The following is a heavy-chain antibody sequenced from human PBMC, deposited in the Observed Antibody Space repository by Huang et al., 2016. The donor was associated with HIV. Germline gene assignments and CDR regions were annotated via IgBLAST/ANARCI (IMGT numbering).Heavy chain of an antibody. CDR1: GFDFSKYS. CDR3: ARTEMEYYYGSSGYYPDY. Sequence: EVQLVESGGALVQPGGSLKLSCVVSGFDFSKYSMNWVRQAPGKGLGLVSYISGNSMNIYYADSVKGRFTISRDNAKNSVFLQMRSLRAEDTALYYCARTEMEYYYGSSGYYPDYWGQGTQVTVSS. D-gene: IGHD3-22*01. J-gene: IGHJ4*02. V-gene: IGHV3-48*01. CDR2: ISGNSMNI.